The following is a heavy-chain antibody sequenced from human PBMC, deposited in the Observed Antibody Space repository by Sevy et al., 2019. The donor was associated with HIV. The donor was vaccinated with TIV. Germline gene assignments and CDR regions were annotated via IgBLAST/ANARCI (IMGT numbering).Heavy chain of an antibody. D-gene: IGHD1-26*01. J-gene: IGHJ5*02. V-gene: IGHV1-2*02. CDR1: GYTFTGYY. CDR3: ARLGVRWELLWWFDP. CDR2: INPNSGGT. Sequence: ASVKVSCKASGYTFTGYYMHWVRQAPGQGLEWMGWINPNSGGTNYAQKFQGRVTMTRETSISTAYMELSRLRSDDTAVYYCARLGVRWELLWWFDPWGQGTLVTVSS.